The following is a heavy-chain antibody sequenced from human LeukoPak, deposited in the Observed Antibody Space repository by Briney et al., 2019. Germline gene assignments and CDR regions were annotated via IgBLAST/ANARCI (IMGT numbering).Heavy chain of an antibody. CDR1: GYSISSGYY. D-gene: IGHD7-27*01. V-gene: IGHV4-38-2*02. CDR2: IYHSGST. CDR3: AREGNWGSWFDP. J-gene: IGHJ5*02. Sequence: SETLSLTCTVSGYSISSGYYWGWIRQPPGKGLEWIGSIYHSGSTCYNPSLKSRVTISVDTSKNQFSLKLSSVTAADTAVYYCAREGNWGSWFDPWGQGTLVTVSS.